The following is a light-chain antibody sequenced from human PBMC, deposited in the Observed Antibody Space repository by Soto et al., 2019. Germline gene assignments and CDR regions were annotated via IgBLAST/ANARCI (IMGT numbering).Light chain of an antibody. J-gene: IGKJ1*01. CDR2: DAS. CDR1: QSVSSNY. V-gene: IGKV3D-20*01. CDR3: QQYGSSPCT. Sequence: EIVFTQSPATLSLSPGERAALSCGASQSVSSNYLAWYQQKPGLAPRLLIYDASRRATGIPDRFSGSGSGADFILSISRXEPEDFAVYYCQQYGSSPCTFGQGTKVDTK.